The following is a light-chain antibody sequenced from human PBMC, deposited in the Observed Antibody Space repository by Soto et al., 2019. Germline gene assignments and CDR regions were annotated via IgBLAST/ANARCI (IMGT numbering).Light chain of an antibody. CDR2: EVS. V-gene: IGLV2-14*01. Sequence: QSVLTQPASVSGSPGQSITISCTGTRSDVGGYNSVCWHQQHPGKAPKLIFYEVSNRPSGVSDRFSASKSGNTASLTISGLQADDEADYYCSSFTTTNTWVFGGGTKLTVL. CDR3: SSFTTTNTWV. CDR1: RSDVGGYNS. J-gene: IGLJ3*02.